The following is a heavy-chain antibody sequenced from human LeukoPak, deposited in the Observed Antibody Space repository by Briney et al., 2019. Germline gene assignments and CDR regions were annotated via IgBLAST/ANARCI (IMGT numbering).Heavy chain of an antibody. J-gene: IGHJ4*02. D-gene: IGHD6-13*01. CDR1: GGSISSGSYY. CDR2: IYTSGST. Sequence: SETLSLTCTVSGGSISSGSYYWSWIRQPAGKGLEWIGRIYTSGSTNYNPSLKSRVTVSVDTSKNQFSLKLSSVTAADTAVYYCARNRGRQQLLPFDYWGQGTLVTVSS. V-gene: IGHV4-61*02. CDR3: ARNRGRQQLLPFDY.